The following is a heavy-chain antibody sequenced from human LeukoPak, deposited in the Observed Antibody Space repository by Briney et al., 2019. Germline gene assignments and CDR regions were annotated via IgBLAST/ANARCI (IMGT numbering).Heavy chain of an antibody. CDR2: ISGSGGST. V-gene: IGHV3-23*01. CDR1: GSTFSSYA. D-gene: IGHD5-18*01. J-gene: IGHJ4*02. CDR3: AKGIQLWSSNSGFDY. Sequence: GGSLRLSCAASGSTFSSYAMSWVRQAPGKGLEWVSAISGSGGSTYYADSVKGRFTISRDNSKNTLYLQMNSLRAEDTAVYYCAKGIQLWSSNSGFDYWGQGTLVTVSS.